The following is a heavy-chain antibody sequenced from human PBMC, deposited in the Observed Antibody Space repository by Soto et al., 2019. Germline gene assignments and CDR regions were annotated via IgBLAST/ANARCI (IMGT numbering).Heavy chain of an antibody. CDR2: ISPSDGST. V-gene: IGHV1-46*01. CDR3: ARDRRDGYNTFDY. D-gene: IGHD5-12*01. J-gene: IGHJ4*02. Sequence: ASVKVSCKASGYTFTTYDISWVRQAPGQGLEWMGIISPSDGSTTYAQKFQGRVTMTRDTSTSTVYMELSSLRSEDTAVYYCARDRRDGYNTFDYWGQGTLVTVSS. CDR1: GYTFTTYD.